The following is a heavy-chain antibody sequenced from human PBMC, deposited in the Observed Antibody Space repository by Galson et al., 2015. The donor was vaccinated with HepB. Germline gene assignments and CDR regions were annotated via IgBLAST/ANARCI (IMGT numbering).Heavy chain of an antibody. CDR2: ISGSGGST. V-gene: IGHV3-23*01. CDR1: GFTFSSYA. Sequence: SLRLSCAASGFTFSSYAMSWVRQAPGKGLEWVSAISGSGGSTYYADSVKGRFTISRDNSKNTLNLQMNSLRAEDTAVYYCTSPRGYYDSSGWVDYWGQGTLVTVSS. J-gene: IGHJ4*02. D-gene: IGHD3-22*01. CDR3: TSPRGYYDSSGWVDY.